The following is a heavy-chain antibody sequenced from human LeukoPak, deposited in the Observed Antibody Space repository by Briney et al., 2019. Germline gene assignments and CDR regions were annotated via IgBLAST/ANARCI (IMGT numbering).Heavy chain of an antibody. CDR2: VYSSGSS. D-gene: IGHD5-12*01. J-gene: IGHJ5*02. V-gene: IGHV4-4*07. Sequence: NPSETLSLTCTVSGGSNSSYYWSWIRQPAGKELEWIGRVYSSGSSSFNPSLKSRVTMSVDTSKNQFSLKLSSVTAADTAVYYCARERAGSGYSGHDGGWFDPWGQGTLVTVSS. CDR3: ARERAGSGYSGHDGGWFDP. CDR1: GGSNSSYY.